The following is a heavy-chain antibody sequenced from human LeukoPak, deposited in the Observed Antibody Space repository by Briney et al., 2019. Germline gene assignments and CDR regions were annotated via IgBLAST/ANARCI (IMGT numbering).Heavy chain of an antibody. V-gene: IGHV4-59*01. CDR1: GGSISSYY. D-gene: IGHD5-18*01. J-gene: IGHJ5*01. CDR2: IYYSGNT. CDR3: ARDSYGYNWFDS. Sequence: SVTLSLTCTVSGGSISSYYWSWIRQPPGKGLEWIGYIYYSGNTNYNPSLKSRVTILVDTSKNQFSLRLNSVTAADTAVYYCARDSYGYNWFDSWGQGTLVTVSS.